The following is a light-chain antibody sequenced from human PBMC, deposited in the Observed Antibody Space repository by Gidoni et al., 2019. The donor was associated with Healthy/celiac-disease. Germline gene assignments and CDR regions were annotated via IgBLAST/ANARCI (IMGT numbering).Light chain of an antibody. Sequence: QSVLTQPPSASGTPGQRVTISWSGSSSNIGSNTVNWYQQLPGTAPKLLIYSNNQRPSGVPDRFSGSKSGTSASLAISGLQSEGEADYYCAAWDDSLNGVVFGGGTKLTVL. V-gene: IGLV1-44*01. CDR3: AAWDDSLNGVV. CDR2: SNN. J-gene: IGLJ2*01. CDR1: SSNIGSNT.